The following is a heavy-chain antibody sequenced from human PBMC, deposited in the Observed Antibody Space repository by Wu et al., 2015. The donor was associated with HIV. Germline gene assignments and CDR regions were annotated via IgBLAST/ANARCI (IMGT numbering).Heavy chain of an antibody. CDR1: GYTITTYD. D-gene: IGHD3-10*01. Sequence: QVQLEQSGAEVRKPGASVKVSCQASGYTITTYDFNWVRQAPGQGLEWMGWMNSNNGKTGYGQKFQGRVAMTRNISTRTAYMELSGLKSEDTAVYYCATSYYGSGSYPTFYYYYAMDVWGQGTTVTVSS. J-gene: IGHJ6*02. CDR2: MNSNNGKT. V-gene: IGHV1-8*01. CDR3: ATSYYGSGSYPTFYYYYAMDV.